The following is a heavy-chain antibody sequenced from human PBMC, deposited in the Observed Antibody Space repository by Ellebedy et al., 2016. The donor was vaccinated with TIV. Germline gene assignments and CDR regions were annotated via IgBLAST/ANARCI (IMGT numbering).Heavy chain of an antibody. CDR3: AKDITPSHRHFGSGSYFDY. CDR2: ISWDGGST. J-gene: IGHJ4*02. D-gene: IGHD1-26*01. CDR1: GFTFDDYT. Sequence: GESLKISXAASGFTFDDYTMHWVRQAPGKGLEWVSLISWDGGSTYYADSVKGRFTISRDNSKNSLYLQMNSLRTEDTALYYCAKDITPSHRHFGSGSYFDYWGQGTLVTVSS. V-gene: IGHV3-43*01.